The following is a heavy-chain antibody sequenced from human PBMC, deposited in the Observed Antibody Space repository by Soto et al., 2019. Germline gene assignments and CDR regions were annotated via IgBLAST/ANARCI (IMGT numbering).Heavy chain of an antibody. D-gene: IGHD2-15*01. J-gene: IGHJ4*02. V-gene: IGHV2-5*02. CDR1: GFSLSSSGVG. CDR2: IYWDDDK. Sequence: QITLKESGPTLVKPTQTLTLTCTFSGFSLSSSGVGVGWIRQPPGKALEWLALIYWDDDKRYSPSLKTRLTDTKDTSKNQVVSTMTDMDPADTATYFSAHRDCGGGSCPIDYWGQGTLVTIYS. CDR3: AHRDCGGGSCPIDY.